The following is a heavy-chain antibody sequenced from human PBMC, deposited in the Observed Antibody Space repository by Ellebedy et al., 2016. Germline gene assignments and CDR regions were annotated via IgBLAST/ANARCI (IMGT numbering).Heavy chain of an antibody. CDR3: AKDRQGSGWGGIDY. CDR2: ISASSGSL. Sequence: GESLKISCAASGFTFSSYAMSWVRQAPGKGLEWVSTISASSGSLYYADSVKGRFTISRDNSNNTVSLQMNSLRAEDTAVYYCAKDRQGSGWGGIDYWGQGTLVTVSS. J-gene: IGHJ4*02. V-gene: IGHV3-23*01. D-gene: IGHD6-19*01. CDR1: GFTFSSYA.